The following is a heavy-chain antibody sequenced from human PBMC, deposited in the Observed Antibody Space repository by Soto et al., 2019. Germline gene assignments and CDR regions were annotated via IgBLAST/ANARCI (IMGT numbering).Heavy chain of an antibody. V-gene: IGHV4-4*02. CDR2: IYHSGST. CDR3: ASVRGGYYYAMDV. J-gene: IGHJ6*02. D-gene: IGHD3-10*02. Sequence: QVQLQASGPGLVKPSGPLSLTCAVSGGSISSSNWWSWVRQPPGKGLEWIGEIYHSGSTNYKPSLKSRVPISVDKSKNQFSLKLSSVTAADTAVYYCASVRGGYYYAMDVWGQGTTVTVSS. CDR1: GGSISSSNW.